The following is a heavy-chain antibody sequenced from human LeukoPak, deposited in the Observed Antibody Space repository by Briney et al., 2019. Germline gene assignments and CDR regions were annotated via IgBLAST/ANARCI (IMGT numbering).Heavy chain of an antibody. V-gene: IGHV4-59*12. Sequence: SETLSLTCTVSGGSISSYYWSWIRQPPGKGLDWMGYIYYSVSTNYNPSLKSRVTMSVDTSKNQFSLKLSSVTAADTAVYYCARESIAAAGFDDYWGQGTLVTVSS. D-gene: IGHD6-13*01. CDR3: ARESIAAAGFDDY. J-gene: IGHJ4*02. CDR1: GGSISSYY. CDR2: IYYSVST.